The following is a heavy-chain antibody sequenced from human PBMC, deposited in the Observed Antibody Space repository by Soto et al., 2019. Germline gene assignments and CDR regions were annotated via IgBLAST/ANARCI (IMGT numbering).Heavy chain of an antibody. V-gene: IGHV4-31*03. J-gene: IGHJ6*02. Sequence: QVQLQESGPGLVKPSQTLSLTCTVSGGSISSGGYYWSWIRQHPGKGLEWIGYIYYSGSTYYNPSLKSRVTXXVXTXXNQFSLTLSSVTAADTAVYYCARATLYYYYYGMDVWGQGTTVTVSS. CDR1: GGSISSGGYY. CDR2: IYYSGST. CDR3: ARATLYYYYYGMDV.